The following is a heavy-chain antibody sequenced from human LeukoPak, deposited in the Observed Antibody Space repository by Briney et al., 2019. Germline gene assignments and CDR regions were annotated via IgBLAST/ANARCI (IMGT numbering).Heavy chain of an antibody. J-gene: IGHJ4*02. V-gene: IGHV3-23*01. CDR2: ISGSGGST. Sequence: PGGSLRLSCAASGFTFSSYAMSWVRQAPGKGLEWVSAISGSGGSTYYADSVKGRFTISRDNSKNTLYLQMNSLRAEDTAVYYCAKDLDSSSWYEVDYWAQGTLVTVSS. D-gene: IGHD6-13*01. CDR3: AKDLDSSSWYEVDY. CDR1: GFTFSSYA.